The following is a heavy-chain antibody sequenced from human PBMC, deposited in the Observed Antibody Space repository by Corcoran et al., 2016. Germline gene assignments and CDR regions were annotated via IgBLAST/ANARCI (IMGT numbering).Heavy chain of an antibody. D-gene: IGHD3-16*02. J-gene: IGHJ4*02. CDR2: IYYSGST. V-gene: IGHV4-59*01. Sequence: QVQLQESGPGLVKPSETLSLTCTVSGGSISNYYWSWIRQPPGKGLEWIGYIYYSGSTNYNPSLKSRVTIAEDTSKNHFSLKLSSVTAADTAVYYCARLVMITFGRVIAAYFFDYWGKGTLVTVSS. CDR1: GGSISNYY. CDR3: ARLVMITFGRVIAAYFFDY.